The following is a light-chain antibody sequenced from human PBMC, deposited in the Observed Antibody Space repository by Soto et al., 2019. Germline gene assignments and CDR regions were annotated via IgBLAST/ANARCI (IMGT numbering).Light chain of an antibody. J-gene: IGKJ4*01. CDR2: AAS. CDR1: QAIRND. CDR3: LQDNNYPFT. V-gene: IGKV1-6*01. Sequence: AIPMTQSPSSLSASIGDRVTITCRASQAIRNDLAWYQQKPGKAPKLLIYAASSLQRGVPSRFSGSGSGTDFTLTISSVQPEDYATYYCLQDNNYPFTFGGGTRVEIK.